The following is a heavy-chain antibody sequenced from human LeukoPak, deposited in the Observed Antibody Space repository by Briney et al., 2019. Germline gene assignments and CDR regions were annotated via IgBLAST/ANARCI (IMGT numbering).Heavy chain of an antibody. D-gene: IGHD3-9*01. V-gene: IGHV4-4*07. CDR2: ISTSGST. CDR3: ARDYYDLLTGYYRFDY. Sequence: SETLSLTCTGSGGSISSYYWSWIRQPAGKGLEWIGHISTSGSTNYNPSLKSRVTKSVDASKNQLSLKVSSVTAADTAVYYCARDYYDLLTGYYRFDYWGQGTLVTVSS. CDR1: GGSISSYY. J-gene: IGHJ4*02.